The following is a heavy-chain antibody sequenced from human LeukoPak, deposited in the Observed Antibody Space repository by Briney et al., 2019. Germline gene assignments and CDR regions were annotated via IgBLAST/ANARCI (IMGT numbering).Heavy chain of an antibody. Sequence: ASVKVSCKASGGTFSSYAISWVRQAPGQRLELMGGIIPIFGTANYAQKFQGRVTITADESTSTAYMELSSLRSEDTAVYYCARDWRLRYFDWSTDYYYYGMDVWGQGTTVTVSS. CDR2: IIPIFGTA. D-gene: IGHD3-9*01. J-gene: IGHJ6*02. CDR3: ARDWRLRYFDWSTDYYYYGMDV. V-gene: IGHV1-69*13. CDR1: GGTFSSYA.